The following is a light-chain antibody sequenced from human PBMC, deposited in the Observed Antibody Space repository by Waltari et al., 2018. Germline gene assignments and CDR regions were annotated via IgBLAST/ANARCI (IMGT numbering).Light chain of an antibody. CDR3: CSRAGTYTWL. CDR1: SNDVGGYYY. V-gene: IGLV2-11*01. CDR2: DVT. Sequence: QSALSQPLSVSGSPGQSVTISCTGTSNDVGGYYYVSWFQQFPGKAPHLIIYDVTRRHSGVPDRFSGSKSGNTASLTLSGLQVEDEATYYGCSRAGTYTWLFGGGTKVTVL. J-gene: IGLJ2*01.